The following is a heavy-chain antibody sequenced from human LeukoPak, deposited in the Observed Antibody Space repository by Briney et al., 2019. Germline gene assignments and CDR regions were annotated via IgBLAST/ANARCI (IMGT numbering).Heavy chain of an antibody. CDR2: IYYSGST. J-gene: IGHJ4*02. V-gene: IGHV4-39*07. D-gene: IGHD6-19*01. Sequence: KTSETLSLTCTVSGGSMSSDYYCWIRQPPGKGLEWIGSIYYSGSTYYNPSLKSRVTISVDTSKNQFSLKLSSVTAADTAVYYCARGIAVAGRVGYWGQGTLVTVSS. CDR3: ARGIAVAGRVGY. CDR1: GGSMSSDY.